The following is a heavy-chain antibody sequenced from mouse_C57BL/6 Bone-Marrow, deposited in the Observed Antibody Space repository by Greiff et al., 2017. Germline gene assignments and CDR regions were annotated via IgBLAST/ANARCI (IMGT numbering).Heavy chain of an antibody. CDR2: IDPSDSET. D-gene: IGHD1-1*01. V-gene: IGHV1-52*01. CDR1: GYTFTSYW. J-gene: IGHJ4*01. CDR3: AREGYGSSLGY. Sequence: VQLQQPGAELVRPGSSVKLSCKASGYTFTSYWMHWVKQRPIQGLEWIGNIDPSDSETHYNQKFKDKATLTVDKSSSTAYMQLSSLTSEDSAVYYCAREGYGSSLGYWGQGTSVTVSS.